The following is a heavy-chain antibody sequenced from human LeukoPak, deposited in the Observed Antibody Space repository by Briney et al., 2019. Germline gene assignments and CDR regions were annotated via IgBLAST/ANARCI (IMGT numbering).Heavy chain of an antibody. V-gene: IGHV1-8*01. J-gene: IGHJ4*02. Sequence: ASVKVSCKASGYTFTSYDINWVRQATGQGLEWTGWMNPNSGNTGYAQKFQGRVTMTRNTSISTAYMELSSLRSEDTAVYYCARGSVRGYSSVNYYFDYWGRGTLVTVSS. CDR1: GYTFTSYD. CDR3: ARGSVRGYSSVNYYFDY. D-gene: IGHD6-25*01. CDR2: MNPNSGNT.